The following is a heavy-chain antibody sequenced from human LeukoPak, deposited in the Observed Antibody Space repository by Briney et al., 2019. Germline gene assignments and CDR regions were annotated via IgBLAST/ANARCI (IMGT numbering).Heavy chain of an antibody. CDR3: ARCTGYDFWSGYYQGRNYYYYMDV. V-gene: IGHV4-59*08. J-gene: IGHJ6*03. Sequence: PSETLSLTYTVSGGSISTFYWNWIRQPPGKGLEWIGHIYYSGSTNYNPSLKSRVTISVDTSKNQFSLKLSSVTAADTAVYYCARCTGYDFWSGYYQGRNYYYYMDVWGKGTTVTVSS. CDR1: GGSISTFY. D-gene: IGHD3-3*01. CDR2: IYYSGST.